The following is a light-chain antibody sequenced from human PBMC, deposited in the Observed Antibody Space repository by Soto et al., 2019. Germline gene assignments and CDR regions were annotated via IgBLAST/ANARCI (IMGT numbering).Light chain of an antibody. V-gene: IGKV3-11*01. CDR1: QSVDTY. J-gene: IGKJ4*01. CDR2: DAS. CDR3: QQRSNWPPRT. Sequence: EIVLTQSPATLSLSPGDRATLFCRASQSVDTYLAWYQQKPGQAPRLLIYDASNRATGIPARFSGSGSGTDFTLTISSLEPEDFAVYYCQQRSNWPPRTFGGGTKVEIK.